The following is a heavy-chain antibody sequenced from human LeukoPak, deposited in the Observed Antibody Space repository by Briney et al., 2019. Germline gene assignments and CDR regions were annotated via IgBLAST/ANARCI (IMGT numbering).Heavy chain of an antibody. Sequence: GASVRVSCKASGYTFTGYYMHWVRQAPGQGLEWMGWINPNSGGTNYAQKFQGRVTMTRDTSISTAYMELSRLRSDDTAVYYCARGRYSGSYLFYDYWGQGTLVTVSS. J-gene: IGHJ4*02. D-gene: IGHD1-26*01. CDR2: INPNSGGT. V-gene: IGHV1-2*02. CDR3: ARGRYSGSYLFYDY. CDR1: GYTFTGYY.